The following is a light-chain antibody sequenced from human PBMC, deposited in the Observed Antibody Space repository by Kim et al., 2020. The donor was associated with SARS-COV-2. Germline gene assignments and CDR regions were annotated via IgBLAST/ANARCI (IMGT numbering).Light chain of an antibody. CDR2: DNN. J-gene: IGLJ3*02. CDR3: GTWDSSLSAV. V-gene: IGLV1-51*01. Sequence: PGQKVTISCSGSSSNIGNNYVSWYQQLPGTAPKLLSYDNNKRPSGIPDRFSGSKSGTSATLGITGLQTGDEADYYCGTWDSSLSAVFGGGTQLTVL. CDR1: SSNIGNNY.